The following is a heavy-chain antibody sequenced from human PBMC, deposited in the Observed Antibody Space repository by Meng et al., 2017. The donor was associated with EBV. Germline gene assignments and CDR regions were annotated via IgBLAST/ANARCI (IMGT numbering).Heavy chain of an antibody. V-gene: IGHV1-18*01. CDR2: ISAYNGNT. Sequence: VRLVQLGAKLKKPGASVKVSCKASVYTFTSYGISWVRQAPGQGLEWMGWISAYNGNTNYAQKLQGRVTMTTDTSTSTAYMELRGLRSDDTAVYYCARVRTFGGVIPPDYWGQGTLVTVSS. D-gene: IGHD3-16*02. CDR3: ARVRTFGGVIPPDY. CDR1: VYTFTSYG. J-gene: IGHJ4*02.